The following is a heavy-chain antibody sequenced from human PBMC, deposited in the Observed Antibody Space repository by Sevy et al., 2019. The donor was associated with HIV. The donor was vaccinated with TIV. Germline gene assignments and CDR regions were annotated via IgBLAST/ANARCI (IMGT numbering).Heavy chain of an antibody. D-gene: IGHD6-13*01. Sequence: GSLRLSCAASGFTFSSFFMSWVRQAPGKGLEWVGEINHSGSTNYNPSLKSRVTISVDTSKNQFSLKLSSVTAADTAVYYCARNVAAAGGNWFDPWGQGTLVTVSS. V-gene: IGHV4-34*01. CDR3: ARNVAAAGGNWFDP. CDR2: INHSGST. CDR1: GFTFSSFF. J-gene: IGHJ5*02.